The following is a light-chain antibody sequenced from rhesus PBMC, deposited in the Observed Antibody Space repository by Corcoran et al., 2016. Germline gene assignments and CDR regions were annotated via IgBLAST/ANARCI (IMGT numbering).Light chain of an antibody. Sequence: DIQMSQSPSSLSASVGDRVTITCRASQGISSYLNWYQQKPGKAPKLLIYDANSLARGVPSRFSGSGAVTDFTLTISSLQPEDFATYYCQQGNSNPLTFGGGTKVEIK. CDR2: DAN. V-gene: IGKV1-32*02. J-gene: IGKJ4*01. CDR1: QGISSY. CDR3: QQGNSNPLT.